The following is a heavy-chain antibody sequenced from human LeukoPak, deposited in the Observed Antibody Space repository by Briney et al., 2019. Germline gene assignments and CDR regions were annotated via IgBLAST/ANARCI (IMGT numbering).Heavy chain of an antibody. Sequence: NPSETLSLTCTVSGGSISSSSYYWGWIRQPPGKGLEWIGSIYYSETTYNPSLKSRVTISVDTSKNQFSLRLSSVTAADTAVYYCARQRYYGSGSYSLNWFDPWGQGTLVTVSS. J-gene: IGHJ5*02. CDR2: IYYSETT. V-gene: IGHV4-39*01. D-gene: IGHD3-10*01. CDR1: GGSISSSSYY. CDR3: ARQRYYGSGSYSLNWFDP.